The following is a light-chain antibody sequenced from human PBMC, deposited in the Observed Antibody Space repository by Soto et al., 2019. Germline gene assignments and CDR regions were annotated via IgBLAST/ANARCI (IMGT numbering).Light chain of an antibody. J-gene: IGKJ1*01. V-gene: IGKV3-20*01. CDR2: GVS. CDR1: QSVRNF. Sequence: EIVLTQSPGTLSLSPGERATLSCRASQSVRNFLAWYQQKPGQAPRLLIYGVSSRATGIPDRFSGSGSGTDFTLTVSRLEPEDFAVYYCHQFSSSPQTCGQGTKVEIK. CDR3: HQFSSSPQT.